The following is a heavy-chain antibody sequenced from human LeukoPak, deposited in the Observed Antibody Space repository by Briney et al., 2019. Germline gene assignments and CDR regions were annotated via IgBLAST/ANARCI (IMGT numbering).Heavy chain of an antibody. D-gene: IGHD6-13*01. Sequence: SETLSLTCAVYGGSFSNSYWSWIRQPPGKGLEWIGEINHSGSTNYNPSLKSRVTISVDTPKNQFSLKLSSVTAADTAIYYCARDIARAGFFSWGQGLLVTVSS. J-gene: IGHJ4*02. CDR2: INHSGST. CDR1: GGSFSNSY. V-gene: IGHV4-34*01. CDR3: ARDIARAGFFS.